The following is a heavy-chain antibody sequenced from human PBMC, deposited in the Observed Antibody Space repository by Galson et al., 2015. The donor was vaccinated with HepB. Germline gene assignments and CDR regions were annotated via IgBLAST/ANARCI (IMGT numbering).Heavy chain of an antibody. CDR2: INSDGSST. CDR3: ASEVVTSALYYNYYGMDV. V-gene: IGHV3-74*01. CDR1: GFSFRRYW. Sequence: SLRLSCAASGFSFRRYWMHWVRQVPGKGLVWVSRINSDGSSTNYADSVKGRFTISRDNAKNTLYLQMNSLRAEDTAVYYCASEVVTSALYYNYYGMDVWGQGTTVTVSS. D-gene: IGHD2-21*02. J-gene: IGHJ6*02.